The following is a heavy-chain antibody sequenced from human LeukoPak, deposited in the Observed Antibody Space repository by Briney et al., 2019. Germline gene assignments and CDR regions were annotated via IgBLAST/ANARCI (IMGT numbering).Heavy chain of an antibody. Sequence: ASVKVSCKASGYTFTSYGISWVRQAPGQGLEWMGWISAYNGNTNFAQKLQGRVTMTTDTPTSTAYMELRSLRSDDTAVYYCARGPPHRDYYYYYMDVWGKGTTVTVSS. CDR2: ISAYNGNT. J-gene: IGHJ6*03. CDR3: ARGPPHRDYYYYYMDV. D-gene: IGHD5-24*01. V-gene: IGHV1-18*01. CDR1: GYTFTSYG.